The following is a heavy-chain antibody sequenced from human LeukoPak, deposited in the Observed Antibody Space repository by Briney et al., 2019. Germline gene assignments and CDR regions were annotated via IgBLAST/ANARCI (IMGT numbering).Heavy chain of an antibody. CDR2: IYPGDSDT. CDR3: ARHQGIAVAGTPKKAFDY. J-gene: IGHJ4*02. V-gene: IGHV5-51*01. D-gene: IGHD6-19*01. Sequence: GESLKISCKGSGYSFTSYWIGWVRQMPGKGLEWMGIIYPGDSDTRYSPSFQGQVTISADKSISTAYLQWSSLKASGTAMYYCARHQGIAVAGTPKKAFDYWGQGTLVTVSS. CDR1: GYSFTSYW.